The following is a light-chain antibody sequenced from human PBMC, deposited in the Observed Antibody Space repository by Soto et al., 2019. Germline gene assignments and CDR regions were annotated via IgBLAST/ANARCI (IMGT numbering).Light chain of an antibody. CDR3: SSYTTSSPSVI. J-gene: IGLJ2*01. CDR2: EVS. CDR1: SSDVGSYNR. V-gene: IGLV2-18*02. Sequence: SALTQPPSVSGSPGQSVTLSCTGASSDVGSYNRVSWYLQPPGTAPKLMIYEVSNRPSGVPDRFSGSKSGNTASLTISGLQAEDEADYYCSSYTTSSPSVIFGGGTKVTVL.